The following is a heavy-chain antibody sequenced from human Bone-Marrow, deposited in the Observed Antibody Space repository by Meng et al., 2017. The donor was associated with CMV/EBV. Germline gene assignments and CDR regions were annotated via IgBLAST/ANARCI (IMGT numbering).Heavy chain of an antibody. CDR3: ARSFVRNSWSYFDA. D-gene: IGHD6-13*01. V-gene: IGHV4-59*02. CDR2: FYSSGSA. J-gene: IGHJ4*02. CDR1: GASVSSYF. Sequence: SETLSLTCTVSGASVSSYFWHWIRQPPGKGLEWIGYFYSSGSANYNPSLKSRVTMSADKSTNQFSLKLSSVTDADTAVYFCARSFVRNSWSYFDAWGQGTAVTVSS.